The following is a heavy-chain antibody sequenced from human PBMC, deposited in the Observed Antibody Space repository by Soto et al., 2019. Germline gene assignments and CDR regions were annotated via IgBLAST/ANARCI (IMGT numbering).Heavy chain of an antibody. CDR3: ALASSYGFWSGYYRLDY. Sequence: SVKVSCKASGGTFSSYAISWVRQAPGQGLEWMGGIIPIFGTANYAQKFQGRVTITADKSTSTAYMELSSLRSEDTAVYYCALASSYGFWSGYYRLDYWGQGTLVTVSS. D-gene: IGHD3-3*01. CDR2: IIPIFGTA. J-gene: IGHJ4*02. V-gene: IGHV1-69*06. CDR1: GGTFSSYA.